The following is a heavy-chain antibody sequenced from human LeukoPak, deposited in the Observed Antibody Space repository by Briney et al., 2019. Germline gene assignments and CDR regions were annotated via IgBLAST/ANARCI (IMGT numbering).Heavy chain of an antibody. CDR3: ARDSNSWRILDY. CDR1: GFTFSSYS. J-gene: IGHJ4*02. D-gene: IGHD6-13*01. Sequence: GGSLRLSCAASGFTFSSYSMNWVRQAPGKGLEWVSSISSSSSYIYYADSVKGRFTISRDNAKNSLYLQMNSLRAEDTAVYYCARDSNSWRILDYWGQGTLVTVSS. CDR2: ISSSSSYI. V-gene: IGHV3-21*01.